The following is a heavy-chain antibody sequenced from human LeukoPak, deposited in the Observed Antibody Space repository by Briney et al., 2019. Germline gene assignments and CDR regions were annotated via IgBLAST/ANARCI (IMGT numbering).Heavy chain of an antibody. CDR3: ARRGRSPDAFDI. V-gene: IGHV2-5*01. CDR2: IWWNDER. J-gene: IGHJ3*02. CDR1: GFSLNTSGVG. Sequence: SGPTQVNPTQTLTLTCAFSGFSLNTSGVGVGWIRQPPGKALEWLALIWWNDERRYRPSLQSRLTITKDTSKNQMVLTMTNLDPVDTATYYCARRGRSPDAFDIWGPGTMVTVS.